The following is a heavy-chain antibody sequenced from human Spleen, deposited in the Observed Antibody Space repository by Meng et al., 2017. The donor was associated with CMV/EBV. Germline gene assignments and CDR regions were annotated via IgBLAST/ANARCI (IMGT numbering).Heavy chain of an antibody. V-gene: IGHV3-21*01. CDR3: ARDRGDGYNFAY. CDR2: MSPSSTFI. D-gene: IGHD5-24*01. CDR1: GFTLSNYY. J-gene: IGHJ4*02. Sequence: CAVSGFTLSNYYMSWVRQAPGKGLEWVSSMSPSSTFIYYGDSLKGRFTISRDNAKNSLYLDMYSLSAEDTAVYYCARDRGDGYNFAYWGQGTLVTVSS.